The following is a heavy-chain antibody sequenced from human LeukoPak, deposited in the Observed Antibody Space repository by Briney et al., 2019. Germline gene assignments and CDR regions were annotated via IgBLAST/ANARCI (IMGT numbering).Heavy chain of an antibody. CDR3: AKGAQVAAAAWFDP. V-gene: IGHV3-74*01. D-gene: IGHD6-13*01. Sequence: GGSLRLSCAASGFTFNGYWMHWVRRAPGKGLVWVSRINGDGRAASYADSVKGRFTTSRDNAKNTVYLQMNSLIAEDTAVYYCAKGAQVAAAAWFDPWGQGTLVTVSS. CDR2: INGDGRAA. J-gene: IGHJ5*02. CDR1: GFTFNGYW.